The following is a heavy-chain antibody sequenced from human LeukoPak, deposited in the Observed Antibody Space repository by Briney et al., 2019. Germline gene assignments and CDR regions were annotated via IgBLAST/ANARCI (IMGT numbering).Heavy chain of an antibody. J-gene: IGHJ4*02. D-gene: IGHD1-1*01. V-gene: IGHV3-7*05. CDR1: GFTFSTSW. CDR2: IKEDGSEK. Sequence: GGSLRLSCAASGFTFSTSWMSWVRQAPGKGLEWVANIKEDGSEKYYVDSVKGRFTISRDNAKNSLYLQTNSLRAEDTAVYYCARGGYTYGHWGQGTLVTVSS. CDR3: ARGGYTYGH.